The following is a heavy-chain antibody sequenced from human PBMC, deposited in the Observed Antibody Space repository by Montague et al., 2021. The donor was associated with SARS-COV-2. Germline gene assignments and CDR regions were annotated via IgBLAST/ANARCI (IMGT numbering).Heavy chain of an antibody. CDR2: TYYRSKWYN. J-gene: IGHJ2*01. D-gene: IGHD2-21*02. V-gene: IGHV6-1*01. CDR3: ARAYCGGDCYFYWYFDL. CDR1: GDSVSSNIAT. Sequence: CAISGDSVSSNIATWNWIRQSPSRGLEWLGRTYYRSKWYNDYAVSVKSRVIINPDTSNKRISLQLNSVTPEDTAVYYCARAYCGGDCYFYWYFDLWGCGTLVTVSS.